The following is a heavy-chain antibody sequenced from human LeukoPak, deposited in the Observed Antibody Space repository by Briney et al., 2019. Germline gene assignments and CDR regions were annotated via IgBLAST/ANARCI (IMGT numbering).Heavy chain of an antibody. CDR1: GGSISSSSYY. D-gene: IGHD3-16*02. J-gene: IGHJ4*02. CDR2: IYYSGST. CDR3: ARQITFGGVIVRSPLHFDY. V-gene: IGHV4-39*01. Sequence: SETLSPTCTVSGGSISSSSYYWGWIRQPPGKGLEWIGSIYYSGSTYYNPSLKSRVTISVDTSKNQFSLKLSSVTAADTAAYYCARQITFGGVIVRSPLHFDYWGQGTLVTVSS.